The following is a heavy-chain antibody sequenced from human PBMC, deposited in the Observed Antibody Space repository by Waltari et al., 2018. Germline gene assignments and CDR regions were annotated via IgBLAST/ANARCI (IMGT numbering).Heavy chain of an antibody. J-gene: IGHJ4*02. CDR2: ISSSGSTI. CDR1: GFTFSSYE. Sequence: EVQLVESGGGLVQPGGSLRLSCAASGFTFSSYEMNWVRQAPGKGLEWVSYISSSGSTIYYADSVKGRFTISRDNAKNSLYLQMNSLRAEDTAVYYCARQQSRPYYFDYWGQGTLVTVSS. CDR3: ARQQSRPYYFDY. V-gene: IGHV3-48*03.